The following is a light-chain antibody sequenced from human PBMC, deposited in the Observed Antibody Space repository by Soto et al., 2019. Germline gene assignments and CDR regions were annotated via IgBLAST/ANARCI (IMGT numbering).Light chain of an antibody. J-gene: IGKJ5*01. CDR1: QSISSNS. Sequence: EMVLTQSPGTLSLSPGERATLSCRASQSISSNSLAWYQQKPGQAPRLFIYGASSRATGIPDRFIGSGSGTHFTLTISRLEPEDFALYYCQKYGSSPRISVGQGTRLEI. V-gene: IGKV3-20*01. CDR2: GAS. CDR3: QKYGSSPRIS.